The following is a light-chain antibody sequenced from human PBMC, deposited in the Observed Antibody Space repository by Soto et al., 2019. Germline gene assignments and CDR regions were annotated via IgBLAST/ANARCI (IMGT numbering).Light chain of an antibody. CDR2: TSN. V-gene: IGLV1-44*01. CDR3: AAWDDGLYGPV. J-gene: IGLJ2*01. CDR1: SSNIGSNN. Sequence: QSVLTQPPSASGTPGQSVTISCSGSSSNIGSNNPSWYQHLPGTAPKLLIHTSNQRPSGVPARFSGSKSGTSASLAISGLQSEDEADYYCAAWDDGLYGPVFGGGTKLTVL.